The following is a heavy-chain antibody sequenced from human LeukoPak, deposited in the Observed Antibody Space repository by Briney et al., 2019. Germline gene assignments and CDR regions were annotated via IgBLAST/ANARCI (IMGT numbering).Heavy chain of an antibody. Sequence: GRSLRLSCAASGFTFDDYTMHWVRQAPGKGLEWVSGISWNSGSIGYADSVKGRFTISRDNAKNSLYLQMNSLRAEDMALYYCAKDLCAVTTGCAFDIWGQGTMVTVSP. CDR1: GFTFDDYT. D-gene: IGHD4-17*01. CDR2: ISWNSGSI. CDR3: AKDLCAVTTGCAFDI. V-gene: IGHV3-9*03. J-gene: IGHJ3*02.